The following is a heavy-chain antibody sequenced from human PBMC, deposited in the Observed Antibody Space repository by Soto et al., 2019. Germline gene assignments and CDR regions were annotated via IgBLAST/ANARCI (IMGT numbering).Heavy chain of an antibody. D-gene: IGHD6-19*01. CDR1: GFTFSSYA. Sequence: EVQLLESGGGLVQPGGSLRLSCAASGFTFSSYAMSWVRQAPGKGLEWVSAISGSGGTTYYADSVKGRFTFSRDNSKNTLYLQMNSLRAEHTAAYYCAKTANGWFSAFEIWGQGTMVSVSS. J-gene: IGHJ3*02. CDR3: AKTANGWFSAFEI. V-gene: IGHV3-23*01. CDR2: ISGSGGTT.